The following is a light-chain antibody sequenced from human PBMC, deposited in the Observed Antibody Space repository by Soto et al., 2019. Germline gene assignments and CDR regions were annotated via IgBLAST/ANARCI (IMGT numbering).Light chain of an antibody. CDR1: QTLSGW. Sequence: GERVTITGRASQTLSGWLAWYQQKPGKAPKLLIYAASSLQSGVPSRFSGSGSGTDFTLTISSLQPEDFAPYYCQQSYITPRTFGQGTKVDIK. V-gene: IGKV1-39*01. CDR2: AAS. CDR3: QQSYITPRT. J-gene: IGKJ1*01.